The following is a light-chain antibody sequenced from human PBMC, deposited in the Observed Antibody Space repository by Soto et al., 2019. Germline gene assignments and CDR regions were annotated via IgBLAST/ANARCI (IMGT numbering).Light chain of an antibody. Sequence: IELTQSPASLSASVGDRVTITCRSSQDIAIYLDWYQQKPGEATKLLIYAASTLYGGVPSRFSGSGSGKHFALTITSLQAEDFATYYCQQLRLYPSTFGGGTKVDIK. CDR3: QQLRLYPST. CDR2: AAS. CDR1: QDIAIY. J-gene: IGKJ4*01. V-gene: IGKV1-9*01.